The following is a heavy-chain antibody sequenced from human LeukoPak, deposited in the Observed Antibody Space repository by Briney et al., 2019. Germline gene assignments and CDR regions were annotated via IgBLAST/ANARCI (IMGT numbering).Heavy chain of an antibody. V-gene: IGHV1-69*05. CDR3: ASPSYRGRLPTPYYYYYMDV. J-gene: IGHJ6*03. D-gene: IGHD1-26*01. CDR1: GGTFSSYA. Sequence: GASVKVSCKASGGTFSSYAISWVRQAPGQGLEWMGGIIPIFGTANYAQKFQGRVTITTDESTSTAYMELSSLRSEDTAVYYCASPSYRGRLPTPYYYYYMDVWGKGTTVTVSS. CDR2: IIPIFGTA.